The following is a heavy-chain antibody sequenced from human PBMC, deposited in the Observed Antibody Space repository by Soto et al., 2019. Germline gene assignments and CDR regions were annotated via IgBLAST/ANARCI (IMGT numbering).Heavy chain of an antibody. Sequence: SVKVSCKASGGTFSSYAISWVRQAPGQGLEWMGGIIPIFGTANYAQKFQGRVTITADESTSTAYMELSSLRSEDTAVYYCACGGVFLAYCGGDCYPPPGEYFQHWGQGTLVTVSS. CDR1: GGTFSSYA. CDR2: IIPIFGTA. D-gene: IGHD2-21*02. J-gene: IGHJ1*01. CDR3: ACGGVFLAYCGGDCYPPPGEYFQH. V-gene: IGHV1-69*13.